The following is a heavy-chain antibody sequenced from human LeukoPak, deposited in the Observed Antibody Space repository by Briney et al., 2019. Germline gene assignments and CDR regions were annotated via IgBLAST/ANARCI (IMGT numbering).Heavy chain of an antibody. CDR1: DYSFTSSW. CDR2: IDPSDSYT. V-gene: IGHV5-10-1*01. CDR3: AGQGHKFFDY. Sequence: GESLKISCKASDYSFTSSWISWVRQMPGKGLEWMGRIDPSDSYTNYSPSFQGHVTISADKSISTAYLQWSTLKDSDTAMYYCAGQGHKFFDYWGQGTLVTVSS. J-gene: IGHJ4*02.